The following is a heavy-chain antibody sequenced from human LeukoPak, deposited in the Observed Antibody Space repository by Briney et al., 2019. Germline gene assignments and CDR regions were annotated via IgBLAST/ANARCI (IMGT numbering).Heavy chain of an antibody. D-gene: IGHD3-22*01. Sequence: ASVKVSCKASGYTFTGYYMHWVRQAPRQGLEWMGWINPNSGGTNYAQKFQGRVTMTRETSISTAYMELSRLRSDDTAVYYCARGNYDSSGYLLDWGQGTLVTVSS. V-gene: IGHV1-2*02. CDR1: GYTFTGYY. CDR2: INPNSGGT. CDR3: ARGNYDSSGYLLD. J-gene: IGHJ4*02.